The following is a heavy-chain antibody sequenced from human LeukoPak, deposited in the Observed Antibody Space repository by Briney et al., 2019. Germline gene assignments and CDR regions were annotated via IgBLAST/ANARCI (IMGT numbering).Heavy chain of an antibody. V-gene: IGHV1-69*04. D-gene: IGHD3-10*01. Sequence: ASVKVSCKASGGTFSSYAISWVRQAPGQGLEWMGRIIPILGIANYAQKFQGRVTITADKSTSTAYMELSSLRSEDTAVYYCARGAYGSGSYADTWAHSDDAFDIWGQGTMVTVSS. J-gene: IGHJ3*02. CDR3: ARGAYGSGSYADTWAHSDDAFDI. CDR2: IIPILGIA. CDR1: GGTFSSYA.